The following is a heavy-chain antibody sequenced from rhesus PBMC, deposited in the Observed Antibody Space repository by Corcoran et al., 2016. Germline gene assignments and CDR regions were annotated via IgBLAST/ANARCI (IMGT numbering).Heavy chain of an antibody. CDR3: ARHVGSGWSFDY. CDR1: GYSISSGYY. Sequence: QVQLQESGPGLVKPSETLSLTCAVSGYSISSGYYWGWIRQPPGKGLEYMGYISGSSGSTYYNPSLKSRVTISKDTSKNQFSLKLSSVTAADTAVYYCARHVGSGWSFDYWGQGVLVTVSS. D-gene: IGHD6S26*01. J-gene: IGHJ4*01. V-gene: IGHV4-99*01. CDR2: ISGSSGST.